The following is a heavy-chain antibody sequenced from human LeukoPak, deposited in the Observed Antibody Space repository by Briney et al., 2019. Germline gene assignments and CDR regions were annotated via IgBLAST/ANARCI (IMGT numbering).Heavy chain of an antibody. V-gene: IGHV3-23*01. CDR2: ISGTGGIT. Sequence: PGGSLRLSCAGSGFIFSSYAMSWVRQAPGKGLEWVSGISGTGGITYYADSVKGRFTISRDNSKNTIYLQMNSLRAEDTAVYYCARDVVVAATFYYYGMDVWGQGTTVTVSS. CDR1: GFIFSSYA. D-gene: IGHD2-15*01. CDR3: ARDVVVAATFYYYGMDV. J-gene: IGHJ6*02.